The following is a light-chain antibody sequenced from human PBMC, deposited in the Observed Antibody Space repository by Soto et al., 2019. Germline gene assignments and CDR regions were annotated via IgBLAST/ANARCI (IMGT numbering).Light chain of an antibody. CDR2: AAS. CDR3: QRSFTSPYT. Sequence: DIQMIQSPSSLSASVGDRVTISCRASQPISSYLNWYQQKPGRAPELLIYAASTLQSGVPSRFSGSGSGSDYTLTISRLQPEDFATYYCQRSFTSPYTFGQGTSLGIK. J-gene: IGKJ2*01. CDR1: QPISSY. V-gene: IGKV1-39*01.